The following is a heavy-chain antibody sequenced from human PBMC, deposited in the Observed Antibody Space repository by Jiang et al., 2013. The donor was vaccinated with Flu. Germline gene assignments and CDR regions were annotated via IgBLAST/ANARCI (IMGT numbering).Heavy chain of an antibody. V-gene: IGHV1-69*01. D-gene: IGHD2-21*01. CDR3: ARPGGEKGYYYGMDV. CDR2: IIPIFGTA. J-gene: IGHJ6*02. CDR1: GGTFSSYA. Sequence: KVSCKASGGTFSSYAISWVRQAPGQGLEWMGGIIPIFGTANYAQKFQGRVTITADESTSTAYMELSSLRSEDTAVYYCARPGGEKGYYYGMDVWGQGTTVTVSS.